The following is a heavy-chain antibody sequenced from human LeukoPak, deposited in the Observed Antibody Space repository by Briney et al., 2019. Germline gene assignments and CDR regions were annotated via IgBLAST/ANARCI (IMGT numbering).Heavy chain of an antibody. D-gene: IGHD3-16*02. CDR3: ARSYDYVWGSYRRNWFDP. J-gene: IGHJ5*02. CDR1: GGSFSGYY. Sequence: SETLSLTCAVYGGSFSGYYWSWIRQPPGKGLEWIGEINHSGSTYYNPSLKSRVTMSVDTSKNQFSLKLSSVTAADTAVYYCARSYDYVWGSYRRNWFDPWGQGTLVTVSS. V-gene: IGHV4-34*01. CDR2: INHSGST.